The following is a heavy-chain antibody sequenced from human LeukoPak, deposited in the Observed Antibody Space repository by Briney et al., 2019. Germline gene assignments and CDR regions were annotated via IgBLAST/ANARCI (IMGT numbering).Heavy chain of an antibody. D-gene: IGHD4-17*01. CDR3: ARVTTVTKNPSCIDY. V-gene: IGHV4-61*01. CDR2: IYYSGST. J-gene: IGHJ4*02. Sequence: SETLSLTCTVSGGSVSSGSYYWSWIRQPPGKGLEWIGYIYYSGSTNYNPSLKSRVTISVDTSKNQFSLKLSSVTAADTAIYYCARVTTVTKNPSCIDYWGLGTLVTVSS. CDR1: GGSVSSGSYY.